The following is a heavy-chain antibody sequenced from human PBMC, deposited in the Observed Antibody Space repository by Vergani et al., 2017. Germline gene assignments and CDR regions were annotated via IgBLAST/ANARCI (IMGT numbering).Heavy chain of an antibody. CDR3: ARDGAGTIDFDY. CDR1: GFTFTAHG. V-gene: IGHV3-74*01. Sequence: EVQLLESGGGSAQPGESLRLSCVASGFTFTAHGLNWVRQGPGKGLEWVSRVGFDGSDTVYADSVKGRFTISKDSAMNTVHLQMTNVRAEDTAVYFCARDGAGTIDFDYWGPGILVTVSS. D-gene: IGHD1-26*01. J-gene: IGHJ4*02. CDR2: VGFDGSDT.